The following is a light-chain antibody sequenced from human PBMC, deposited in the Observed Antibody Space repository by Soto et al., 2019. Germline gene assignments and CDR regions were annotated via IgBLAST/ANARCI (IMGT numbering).Light chain of an antibody. Sequence: EIVLTQSPATLSLSPVERATLSCRASQSVSSYLAWYQQKPGQAPRLLIYVASSRATGIPDRFSGSGSGTDFTLTSSRLEPEDFAVYYCQRYGSFGQGTKVDIK. CDR2: VAS. CDR1: QSVSSY. V-gene: IGKV3-20*01. CDR3: QRYGS. J-gene: IGKJ1*01.